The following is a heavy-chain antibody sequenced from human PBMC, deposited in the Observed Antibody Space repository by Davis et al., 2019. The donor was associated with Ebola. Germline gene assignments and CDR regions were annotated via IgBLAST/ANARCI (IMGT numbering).Heavy chain of an antibody. Sequence: SETLSLTCAVSGGSFSGYYWSWIRQPPGKGLEWIGEINHSGSTNYNPSLKSRVTISVDTSKNQFSLKLSSVTAADTAVYYCASRVYSPAYYYYYYYGMDVWGQGTTVTVSS. CDR2: INHSGST. V-gene: IGHV4-34*01. J-gene: IGHJ6*02. CDR1: GGSFSGYY. CDR3: ASRVYSPAYYYYYYYGMDV. D-gene: IGHD2-15*01.